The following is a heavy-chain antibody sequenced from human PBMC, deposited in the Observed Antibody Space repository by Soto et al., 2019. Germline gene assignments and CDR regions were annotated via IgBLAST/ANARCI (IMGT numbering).Heavy chain of an antibody. CDR3: TTGHGIVGATGYYFDY. V-gene: IGHV3-15*01. D-gene: IGHD1-26*01. J-gene: IGHJ4*02. CDR1: GFTFSNAW. CDR2: IKSKTDGGTT. Sequence: GGSLRLSCAASGFTFSNAWMSWVRRAPGKGLEWVGRIKSKTDGGTTDYAAPVKGRFTISRGDSKNTLYLQMNSLKTEDTAVYYCTTGHGIVGATGYYFDYWGQGTLVTVSS.